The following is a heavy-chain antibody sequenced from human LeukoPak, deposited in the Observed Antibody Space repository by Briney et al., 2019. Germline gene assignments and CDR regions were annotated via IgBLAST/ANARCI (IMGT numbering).Heavy chain of an antibody. CDR2: IYYSGST. Sequence: PSETLSLTCTVSCGSFSSGSYYWSWIRQPPGKGLEWIGYIYYSGSTNYNPSLKSRVTISVDTSKNQLSLKLSSVTAADTAVYYCARGGDSSSWYPGYYYGMDVWGQGTTVTVSS. D-gene: IGHD6-13*01. CDR3: ARGGDSSSWYPGYYYGMDV. V-gene: IGHV4-61*01. CDR1: CGSFSSGSYY. J-gene: IGHJ6*02.